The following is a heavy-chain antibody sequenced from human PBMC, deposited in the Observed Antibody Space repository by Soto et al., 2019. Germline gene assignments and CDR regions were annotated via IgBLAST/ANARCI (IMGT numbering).Heavy chain of an antibody. CDR2: IYHSGST. J-gene: IGHJ6*03. CDR1: VGSISTTTYF. Sequence: PSETLSLTCTVSVGSISTTTYFWAWIRQPPGKGLEWIGSIYHSGSTSYNPSLNSRVTISVDTAKNQFSLRLTSVTAADTAVYFCARKTRATMSDYYYYMDVWGKGTTVTVSS. D-gene: IGHD5-12*01. V-gene: IGHV4-39*01. CDR3: ARKTRATMSDYYYYMDV.